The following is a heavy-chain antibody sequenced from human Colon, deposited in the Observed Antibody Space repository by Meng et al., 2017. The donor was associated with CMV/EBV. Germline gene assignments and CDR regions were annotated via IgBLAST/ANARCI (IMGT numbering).Heavy chain of an antibody. D-gene: IGHD2-8*01. Sequence: GESLKISCAASGFTFSSYWMHWVRQAPGKGLVWVSRINSDGSSTSYADSVKGRFTISRDNAKNTLYLQMNSLRAEDTAVYYCAKVAICTNGVCQYGMDVWGQGTTVTVSS. J-gene: IGHJ6*02. CDR3: AKVAICTNGVCQYGMDV. V-gene: IGHV3-74*01. CDR1: GFTFSSYW. CDR2: INSDGSST.